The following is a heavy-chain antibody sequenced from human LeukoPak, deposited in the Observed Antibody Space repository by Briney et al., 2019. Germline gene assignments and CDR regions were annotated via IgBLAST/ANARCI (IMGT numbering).Heavy chain of an antibody. CDR3: ARLSDYDSSIDY. V-gene: IGHV4-4*09. CDR1: GGSISSYY. CDR2: IYTSGST. J-gene: IGHJ4*02. D-gene: IGHD3-22*01. Sequence: SETLSLTCTVSGGSISSYYWSWVRQPPGKGLEWIGYIYTSGSTNYNSSLKSRVTISVDTSKNQFSLKLSSVTAADTAVYYCARLSDYDSSIDYWGQGTLVTVSS.